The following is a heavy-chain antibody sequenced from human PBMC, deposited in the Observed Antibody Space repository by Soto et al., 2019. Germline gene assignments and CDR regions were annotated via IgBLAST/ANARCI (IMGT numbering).Heavy chain of an antibody. V-gene: IGHV3-23*01. J-gene: IGHJ6*02. CDR2: ISGSGGST. D-gene: IGHD3-9*01. CDR3: AKDIEVDYDILTGYYHYYYGMDV. CDR1: GFTFSSYA. Sequence: EVQLLESGGGLVQPGGSLRLSCAASGFTFSSYAMSWVRQAPGKGLEWVSAISGSGGSTYYADSVKGRFTISRDNSKNTLYLQMNSLRAEDTAVYYCAKDIEVDYDILTGYYHYYYGMDVWGQGTTVTVSS.